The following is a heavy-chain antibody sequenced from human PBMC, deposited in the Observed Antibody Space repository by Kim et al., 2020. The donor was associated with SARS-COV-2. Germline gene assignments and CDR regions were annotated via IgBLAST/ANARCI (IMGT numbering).Heavy chain of an antibody. CDR2: IKQDGSEK. V-gene: IGHV3-7*01. CDR3: ARVVAAAATDY. D-gene: IGHD6-13*01. CDR1: GFTFSSYW. J-gene: IGHJ4*02. Sequence: GGSLRLSCAVSGFTFSSYWMSWVRQVPGKGLEWVANIKQDGSEKYYVDSVKGRFTISRDNAKNSLYLQMNSLRAEDTAVYYCARVVAAAATDYWGQGTLVTVSS.